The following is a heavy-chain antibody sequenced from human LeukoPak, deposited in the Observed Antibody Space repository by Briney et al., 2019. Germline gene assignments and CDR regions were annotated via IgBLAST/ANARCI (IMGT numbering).Heavy chain of an antibody. CDR1: GDSISSYY. D-gene: IGHD6-19*01. Sequence: PSETLSLTCTVSGDSISSYYWSWIRQPPGKGLEWIGYIYYSRSTNYNPSLKSRVTISVDTSKNQFSLKLSSVTAADTAVYYCARAPAVAGPDYWGQGTLVTVSS. J-gene: IGHJ4*02. CDR3: ARAPAVAGPDY. CDR2: IYYSRST. V-gene: IGHV4-59*01.